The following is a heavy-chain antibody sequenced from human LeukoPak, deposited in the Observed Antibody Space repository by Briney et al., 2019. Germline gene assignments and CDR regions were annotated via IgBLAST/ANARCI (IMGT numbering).Heavy chain of an antibody. D-gene: IGHD6-13*01. J-gene: IGHJ4*02. Sequence: ASETLSLTCTVSGGSISSYCWSWIRQPPGKGLEWIGYIYYSGSTNYNPSLKSRVTISVDTSKNQFSLKLCSVTAADTAVYYCARGWARVPIDYWGQGTLVTVSS. V-gene: IGHV4-59*01. CDR3: ARGWARVPIDY. CDR2: IYYSGST. CDR1: GGSISSYC.